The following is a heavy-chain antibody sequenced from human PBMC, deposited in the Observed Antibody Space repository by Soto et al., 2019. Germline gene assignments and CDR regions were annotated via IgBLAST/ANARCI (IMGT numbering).Heavy chain of an antibody. D-gene: IGHD1-20*01. V-gene: IGHV3-33*01. Sequence: GGSLRLSCAASGFTFSSYGMHWVRQSPGKGLEWVAVIWYDGSNKYYADSVKGRFTISRDNSKNTLYLQMNSLRAEDTAVYYCARGDNWNPQDYYYYYGMGVWGQGTTVTVSS. CDR2: IWYDGSNK. CDR1: GFTFSSYG. J-gene: IGHJ6*02. CDR3: ARGDNWNPQDYYYYYGMGV.